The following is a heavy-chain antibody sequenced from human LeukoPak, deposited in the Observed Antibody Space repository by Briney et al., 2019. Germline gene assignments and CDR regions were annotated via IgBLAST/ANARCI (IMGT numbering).Heavy chain of an antibody. CDR2: ISSRGDII. CDR3: ARILTGYYVIPDDF. CDR1: GFIFSNNE. Sequence: PGGSLRLSCAASGFIFSNNEMNWVRQAPGKGLEWVSYISSRGDIIYYADSAKGRFTISRDNAKDSLYLQMNNLRAEDAAIYYCARILTGYYVIPDDFWGQGTLVTVSS. V-gene: IGHV3-48*03. D-gene: IGHD3-9*01. J-gene: IGHJ4*02.